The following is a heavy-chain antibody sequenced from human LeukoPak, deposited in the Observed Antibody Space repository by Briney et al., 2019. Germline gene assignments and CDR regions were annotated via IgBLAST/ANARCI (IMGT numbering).Heavy chain of an antibody. J-gene: IGHJ6*02. V-gene: IGHV4-30-4*01. CDR3: ARDRRSFGMDV. CDR2: IYYSGST. CDR1: GGSISSGDYY. Sequence: SETLSLTCTVSGGSISSGDYYWSWIRQPPGKGLEWIGYIYYSGSTYYNPSLKSRVTISVDTSKNQFSLKLSSVTAADTAVYYCARDRRSFGMDVWGQGTTVTISS.